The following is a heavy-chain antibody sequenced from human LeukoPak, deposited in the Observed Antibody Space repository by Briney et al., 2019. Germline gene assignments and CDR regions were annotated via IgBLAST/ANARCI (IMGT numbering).Heavy chain of an antibody. CDR2: IYYSGST. Sequence: SETLSLTCTVSGGSISSSSYYWGWIRQPPGKGLEWIGSIYYSGSTYYNPSLKSRVTISVDTSKNQFSLKLSSVTAADTAVYYCARQGYCSSTSCYTKGGYFQHWGQGTLVTVSS. D-gene: IGHD2-2*02. CDR1: GGSISSSSYY. V-gene: IGHV4-39*07. CDR3: ARQGYCSSTSCYTKGGYFQH. J-gene: IGHJ1*01.